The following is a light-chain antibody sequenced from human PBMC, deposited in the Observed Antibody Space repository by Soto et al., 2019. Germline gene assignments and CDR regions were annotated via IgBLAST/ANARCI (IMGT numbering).Light chain of an antibody. J-gene: IGLJ3*02. CDR2: NDS. CDR1: SSNIGSNY. V-gene: IGLV1-47*02. Sequence: QSVLTQPPSASGTPGQRVTISCSGSSSNIGSNYVYWYQPLPGTAPKLLIYNDSQRPSGVPDRFSGSKSGTSASLAISGLRSEDEADYYCATWDDSLSGRVVFGGGTKVTVL. CDR3: ATWDDSLSGRVV.